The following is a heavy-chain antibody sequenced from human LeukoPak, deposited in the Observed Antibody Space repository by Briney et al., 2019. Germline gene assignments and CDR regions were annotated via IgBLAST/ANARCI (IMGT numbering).Heavy chain of an antibody. Sequence: ASVKVSCKASGATFSDYALNWVRQAPGQGLEWMGVFIPILGTANSTQKFQDRVTITADMSTNTAYMELRSLRSDDTAVYYCARELERRVHYFDYWGQGTLVTVSA. V-gene: IGHV1-69*10. J-gene: IGHJ4*02. CDR3: ARELERRVHYFDY. D-gene: IGHD1-1*01. CDR2: FIPILGTA. CDR1: GATFSDYA.